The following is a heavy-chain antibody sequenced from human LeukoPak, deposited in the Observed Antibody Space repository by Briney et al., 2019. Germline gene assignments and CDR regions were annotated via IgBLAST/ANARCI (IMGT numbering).Heavy chain of an antibody. V-gene: IGHV4-34*01. CDR3: ARHPSRNYYDSSGYNNR. D-gene: IGHD3-22*01. J-gene: IGHJ4*02. Sequence: PSETLSLTCAVYGGSFSGYYWSWIRQPPGKGLEWIGEINHSGSTNYNPSLKSRVTISVDTSKNQFSLKLSSVTAADTAVYYCARHPSRNYYDSSGYNNRWGQGTLVTVSS. CDR1: GGSFSGYY. CDR2: INHSGST.